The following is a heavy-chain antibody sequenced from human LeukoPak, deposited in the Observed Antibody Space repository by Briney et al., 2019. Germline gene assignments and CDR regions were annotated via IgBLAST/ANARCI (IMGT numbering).Heavy chain of an antibody. CDR2: IHHSGST. Sequence: SEALSLTCPVSGGSISSSNWWSWVRQPPGKGLEWNGEIHHSGSTNYNPSLKSRVPISLDTAKTQYFLKLNSVTAAHTAMYYCAKSDGYVLIDYLGQGTLVTVSS. CDR3: AKSDGYVLIDY. V-gene: IGHV4-4*02. D-gene: IGHD2-21*02. CDR1: GGSISSSNW. J-gene: IGHJ4*02.